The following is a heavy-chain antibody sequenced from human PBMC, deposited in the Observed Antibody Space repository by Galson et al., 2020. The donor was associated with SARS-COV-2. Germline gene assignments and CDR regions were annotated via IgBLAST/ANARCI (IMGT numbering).Heavy chain of an antibody. Sequence: SQTLSLTCAVYGGSFSGYYWSWIRQPPGKGLEWIGEINHSGSTNYNPSLKSRVTISVDTSKNQFSLKLSSVTAADTAVYYCARKTTVTTSRNFDYWGQGTLVTVSS. CDR1: GGSFSGYY. CDR2: INHSGST. V-gene: IGHV4-34*01. D-gene: IGHD4-17*01. CDR3: ARKTTVTTSRNFDY. J-gene: IGHJ4*02.